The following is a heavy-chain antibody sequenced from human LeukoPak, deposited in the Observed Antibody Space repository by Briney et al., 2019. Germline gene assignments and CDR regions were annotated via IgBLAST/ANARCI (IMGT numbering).Heavy chain of an antibody. D-gene: IGHD5-18*01. V-gene: IGHV3-48*01. CDR3: ARDGDSGYSYGFEYYYYMDV. CDR1: GFTFSSYS. CDR2: ISSSSTI. J-gene: IGHJ6*03. Sequence: GGSLRLSCAASGFTFSSYSMNWVRQAPGKGLEWVSYISSSSTIYYADSVKGRFTISRDNAKNSLYLQMNSLRAEDTAVYYCARDGDSGYSYGFEYYYYMDVWGKGTTVTVSS.